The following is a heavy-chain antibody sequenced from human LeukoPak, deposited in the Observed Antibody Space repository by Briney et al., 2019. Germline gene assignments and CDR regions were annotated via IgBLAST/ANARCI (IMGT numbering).Heavy chain of an antibody. J-gene: IGHJ5*02. CDR2: IYYSGST. D-gene: IGHD6-13*01. Sequence: SETLSLTCTVSGGSISSGGYYWRWIRQHPGKGLEWIGYIYYSGSTYYNPSLKSRVTISEDTSKNQFSPKLSSVTAADTAVYYCARGGLPFDSSSWYVSSCWFDLWGQGTLVTVSS. V-gene: IGHV4-31*03. CDR1: GGSISSGGYY. CDR3: ARGGLPFDSSSWYVSSCWFDL.